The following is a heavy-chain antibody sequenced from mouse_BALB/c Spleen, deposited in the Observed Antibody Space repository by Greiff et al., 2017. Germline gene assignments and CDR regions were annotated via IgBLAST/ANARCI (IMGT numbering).Heavy chain of an antibody. V-gene: IGHV5-6-4*01. CDR1: GFTFSSYT. Sequence: EVKLMESGGGLVKPGGSLKLSCAASGFTFSSYTMSWVRQTPEKRLEWVATISSGGSYTYYPDSVKGRFTISRDNAKNTLYLQMSSLKSEDTAMYYCTRDGYWGQGTTVTVSS. J-gene: IGHJ4*01. CDR2: ISSGGSYT. CDR3: TRDGY.